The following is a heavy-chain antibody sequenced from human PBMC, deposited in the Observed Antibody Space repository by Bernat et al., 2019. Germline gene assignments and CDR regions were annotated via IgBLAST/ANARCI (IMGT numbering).Heavy chain of an antibody. CDR3: ARDLHIVLLWFREVSDPPPPGY. Sequence: QVQLVESGGGVVQPGRSLRLSCAASGFTFSSYGMHWVRQAPGKGLEWVAVIWYDGSNKYYADSVKGRFTISRDNSKNTLYLQMNSLRAEDTAVYYWARDLHIVLLWFREVSDPPPPGYWGQGTLVTVSS. CDR1: GFTFSSYG. D-gene: IGHD3-10*01. V-gene: IGHV3-33*01. J-gene: IGHJ4*02. CDR2: IWYDGSNK.